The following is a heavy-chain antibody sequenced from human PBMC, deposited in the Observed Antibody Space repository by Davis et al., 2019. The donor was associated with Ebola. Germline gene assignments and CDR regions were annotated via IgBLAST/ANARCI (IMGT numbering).Heavy chain of an antibody. D-gene: IGHD3-10*01. J-gene: IGHJ6*02. CDR3: ARDQLWFGELLYYYYGMDV. Sequence: SETLSLTCAVSGGSISSGDYYWSWIRQPPGKGLEWIGYIYYSGSTYYNPSLKSRVTISVDTSKNQFSLKLSSVTAADTAVYYCARDQLWFGELLYYYYGMDVWGQGTTVTVPS. CDR2: IYYSGST. CDR1: GGSISSGDYY. V-gene: IGHV4-30-4*01.